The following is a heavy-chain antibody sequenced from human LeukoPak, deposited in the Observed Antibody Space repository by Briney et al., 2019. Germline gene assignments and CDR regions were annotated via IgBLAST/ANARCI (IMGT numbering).Heavy chain of an antibody. CDR3: ARDGAVPAAIGEFDY. V-gene: IGHV1-69*13. CDR1: GGTFSSYA. CDR2: IIPIFGTA. D-gene: IGHD2-2*02. Sequence: ASVKVSCKASGGTFSSYAISWVRQAPGQGLEWMGGIIPIFGTANYAQKFQGRVTITADESTGTAYMELSSLRSEDTAVYYCARDGAVPAAIGEFDYWGQGTLVTVSS. J-gene: IGHJ4*02.